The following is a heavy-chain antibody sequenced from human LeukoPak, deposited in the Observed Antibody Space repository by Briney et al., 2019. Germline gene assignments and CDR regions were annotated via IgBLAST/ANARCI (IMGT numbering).Heavy chain of an antibody. D-gene: IGHD1/OR15-1a*01. CDR2: INWDGGST. Sequence: LSGGSLRLSCAASGFTLDDYGMSWVRHAPGKGLEWVSGINWDGGSTGYADSVKGRFTISRDNAKNTLYLQMNSLRAEDTALYYCARGEYGTFDSWGQGTLVTVSS. CDR1: GFTLDDYG. CDR3: ARGEYGTFDS. V-gene: IGHV3-20*04. J-gene: IGHJ5*01.